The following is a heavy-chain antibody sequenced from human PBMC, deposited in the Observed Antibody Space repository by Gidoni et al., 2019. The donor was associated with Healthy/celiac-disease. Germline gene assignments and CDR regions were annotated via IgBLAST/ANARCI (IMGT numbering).Heavy chain of an antibody. D-gene: IGHD1-1*01. Sequence: EVQLVESGGGLVNPGGSLRFSCAASGFTVSSHSMNWVRQAHGKGLEWGSSISSSSSYIYYGDSVKGRFTISRDNAKNSLYLQMNSLRAEDTAVYYCARDPWNADAFDIWGQGTMVTVSS. CDR3: ARDPWNADAFDI. CDR2: ISSSSSYI. J-gene: IGHJ3*02. V-gene: IGHV3-21*01. CDR1: GFTVSSHS.